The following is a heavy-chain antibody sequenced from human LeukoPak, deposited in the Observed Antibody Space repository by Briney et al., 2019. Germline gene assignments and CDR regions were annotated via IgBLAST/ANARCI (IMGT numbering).Heavy chain of an antibody. CDR1: GGSFNGYY. D-gene: IGHD3-3*01. Sequence: PSETLSLTCAVYGGSFNGYYWSWIRQPPGKGLEWIGEINHSGSTNYNPSLKSRVTISVDTSKNQFSLKLSSVTAADTAVYYCASSTPLTYYDFWSGLSGGYYYGMDVWGQGTTVTVSS. CDR2: INHSGST. V-gene: IGHV4-34*01. CDR3: ASSTPLTYYDFWSGLSGGYYYGMDV. J-gene: IGHJ6*02.